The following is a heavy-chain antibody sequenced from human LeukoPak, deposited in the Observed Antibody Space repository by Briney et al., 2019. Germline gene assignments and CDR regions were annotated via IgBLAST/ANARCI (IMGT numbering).Heavy chain of an antibody. CDR2: ISGSGGST. CDR1: GFTFSSYA. D-gene: IGHD3-3*01. CDR3: AKQGGSYDFYFDY. Sequence: GGSLRLSCAASGFTFSSYAMSWVRQAPGRGLEWVSAISGSGGSTYYADSVKGRFTISRDNSKNTLYLQMNSLRAEDTAVYYCAKQGGSYDFYFDYWGQGTLVTVSS. J-gene: IGHJ4*02. V-gene: IGHV3-23*01.